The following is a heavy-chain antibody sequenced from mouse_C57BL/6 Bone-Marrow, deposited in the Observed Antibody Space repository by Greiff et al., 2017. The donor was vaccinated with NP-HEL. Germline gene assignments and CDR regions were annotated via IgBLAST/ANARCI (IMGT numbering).Heavy chain of an antibody. CDR3: TYYYGSSYLGY. D-gene: IGHD1-1*01. J-gene: IGHJ2*01. V-gene: IGHV14-4*01. Sequence: VQLQQSGAELVRPGASVKLSCTASGFNIKDDYMHWVKQRPEQGLEWIGWIDPGNGDTEYASKFQGKATITADTSSNTAYLQLSSLTSEDTAVYYCTYYYGSSYLGYWGQGTTLTVSS. CDR1: GFNIKDDY. CDR2: IDPGNGDT.